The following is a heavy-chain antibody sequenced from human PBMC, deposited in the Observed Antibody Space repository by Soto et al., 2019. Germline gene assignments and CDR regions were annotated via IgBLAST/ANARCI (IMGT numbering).Heavy chain of an antibody. CDR3: ARDFFGIVAYYYYGMDV. Sequence: ASVKVSCKASGYTFTSYGISWVRQAPGQGLEWMGWISAYNGNTNYAQKLQGRVTMTTDTSTSTAYMELRSLRSDDTAVYYCARDFFGIVAYYYYGMDVWGQGTTVTV. J-gene: IGHJ6*02. D-gene: IGHD2-21*01. CDR2: ISAYNGNT. CDR1: GYTFTSYG. V-gene: IGHV1-18*04.